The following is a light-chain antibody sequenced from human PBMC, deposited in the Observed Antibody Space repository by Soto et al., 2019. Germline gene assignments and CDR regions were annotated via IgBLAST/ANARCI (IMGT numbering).Light chain of an antibody. J-gene: IGKJ5*01. CDR1: QSVSSN. CDR3: QQYNNWPPIA. CDR2: GAS. Sequence: EIVITQSPATLSFSPCERATLSCRASQSVSSNLAWYQQKPGQAPRLLIYGASTRATGIPARFSGSGSGTEFTLTISSLQSEDFAVYYCQQYNNWPPIAFGQGTRLEIK. V-gene: IGKV3D-15*01.